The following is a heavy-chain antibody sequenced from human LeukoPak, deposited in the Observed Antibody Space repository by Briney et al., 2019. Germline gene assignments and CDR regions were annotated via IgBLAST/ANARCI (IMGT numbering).Heavy chain of an antibody. V-gene: IGHV4-59*01. J-gene: IGHJ4*02. Sequence: PSQTLSLTCAVSGGCISSNYWSWIRQPPGKGLEWIGYIYYSGSTNYNPSLKSRVTISVDTSKNQFSLKLSSVTAADTAVYYCARGGEYQLPPAAYFDYWGQGTLVTVSS. CDR3: ARGGEYQLPPAAYFDY. CDR2: IYYSGST. D-gene: IGHD2-2*01. CDR1: GGCISSNY.